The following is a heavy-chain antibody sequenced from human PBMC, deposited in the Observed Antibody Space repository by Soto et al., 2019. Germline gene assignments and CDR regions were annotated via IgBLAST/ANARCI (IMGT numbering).Heavy chain of an antibody. Sequence: SETLSLTCTVSGGSVSSGSYYWSWIRQPPGKGLEWIGYVYYSGSTTYNPSLKSRVTISVDTSKNQFSLQLNSVTPEDTAMYYCARGGTDASGGPLDLDYWGQGTLVTVSS. V-gene: IGHV4-61*01. CDR2: VYYSGST. CDR1: GGSVSSGSYY. J-gene: IGHJ4*02. CDR3: ARGGTDASGGPLDLDY. D-gene: IGHD1-26*01.